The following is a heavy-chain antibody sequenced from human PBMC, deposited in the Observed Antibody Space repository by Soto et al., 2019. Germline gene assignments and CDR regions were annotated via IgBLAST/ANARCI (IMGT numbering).Heavy chain of an antibody. J-gene: IGHJ6*02. D-gene: IGHD3-16*02. Sequence: SETQSLTCAVYGGSFSGYYLSWIRQPPGKGLEWIEEINHSGSTNYNPSLKSRVTISVDTPKNQFSLMLSSVTAEDTAVYYCARAPYRLLSGMDVWGQGTTVTVSS. CDR2: INHSGST. V-gene: IGHV4-34*01. CDR1: GGSFSGYY. CDR3: ARAPYRLLSGMDV.